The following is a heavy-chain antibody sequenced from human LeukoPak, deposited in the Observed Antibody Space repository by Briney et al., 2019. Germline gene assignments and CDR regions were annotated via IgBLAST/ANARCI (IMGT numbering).Heavy chain of an antibody. J-gene: IGHJ5*02. CDR2: ISYDGSNK. CDR3: ASPYCSSTSCYPET. Sequence: GGSLRLSCAASGFTLSSYAMHWVRQAPGKGLEWVAVISYDGSNKYYADSVKGRFTISRDNSKNTLYLQMNSLRAEDTAVYYCASPYCSSTSCYPETWGQGTLVTVSS. D-gene: IGHD2-2*01. CDR1: GFTLSSYA. V-gene: IGHV3-30-3*01.